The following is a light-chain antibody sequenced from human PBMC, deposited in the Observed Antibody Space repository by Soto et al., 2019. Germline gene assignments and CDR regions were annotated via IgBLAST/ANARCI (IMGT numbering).Light chain of an antibody. CDR3: MQALQTLLT. V-gene: IGKV2-28*01. Sequence: DIVMTQSPLSLPVTPGEPASISCRSSQSLLHSNGYNYLDWYLQKPGQSPQLLIYLGSNRASGVPDRFSGSGSGTDFTLKISRVEAEDVGVYYCMQALQTLLTLGGGTKVEIK. CDR1: QSLLHSNGYNY. CDR2: LGS. J-gene: IGKJ4*01.